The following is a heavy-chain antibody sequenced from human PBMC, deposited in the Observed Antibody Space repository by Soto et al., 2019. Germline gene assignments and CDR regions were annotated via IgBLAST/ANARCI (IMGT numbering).Heavy chain of an antibody. CDR2: FYYNGNT. D-gene: IGHD2-15*01. J-gene: IGHJ4*02. CDR3: ARGGPSSKPLDY. CDR1: GFSISNYY. V-gene: IGHV4-59*01. Sequence: PSETLSLTCSVSGFSISNYYWSWIRQPPGKGLEFIGHFYYNGNTNYSPSLKSRVTISVDTSKNQFSLKLNSVTAADTALYYCARGGPSSKPLDYWGQGTLVTVSS.